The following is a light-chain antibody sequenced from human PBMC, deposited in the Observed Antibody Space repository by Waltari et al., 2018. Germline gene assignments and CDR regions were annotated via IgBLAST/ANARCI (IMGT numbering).Light chain of an antibody. CDR3: SSYTSTTDLV. J-gene: IGLJ3*02. CDR1: TSDVGGYTS. CDR2: EVS. V-gene: IGLV2-14*01. Sequence: QSALTQPASVSGSPGQSITISCTGTTSDVGGYTSVSWHQQHPGKAPKLLIFEVSYRPSGVSNRFSGSKSGNTASLTISGLQPDDEADYYCSSYTSTTDLVFGGGTKVTVL.